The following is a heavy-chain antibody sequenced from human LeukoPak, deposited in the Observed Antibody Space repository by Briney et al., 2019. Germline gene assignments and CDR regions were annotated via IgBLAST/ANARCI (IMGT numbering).Heavy chain of an antibody. CDR3: ARAIDPGYSSSWYSLDWFDP. J-gene: IGHJ5*02. V-gene: IGHV1-46*01. Sequence: ASVKVSCKASGYTFTSYYMHWVRQAPGQGLEWMGIINPSGGSTSYAQKFQGRVTMTRDMSTSTVYMELSSLRSEDTAVYYCARAIDPGYSSSWYSLDWFDPWGQGTLVTVSS. D-gene: IGHD6-13*01. CDR1: GYTFTSYY. CDR2: INPSGGST.